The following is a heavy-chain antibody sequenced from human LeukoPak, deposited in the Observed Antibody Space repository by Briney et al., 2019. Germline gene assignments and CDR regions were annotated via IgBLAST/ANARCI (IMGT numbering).Heavy chain of an antibody. CDR2: IYPGDSHT. CDR1: GGSISSYY. J-gene: IGHJ5*02. V-gene: IGHV5-51*01. D-gene: IGHD2-2*02. CDR3: ARHPYSGSCISNICYRWFDP. Sequence: ETLSLTCTVSGGSISSYYWSWIRQPPGKGLEWMGIIYPGDSHTRYNPSFQGQVTISADKSLSTAYLQWSSLKASDTAMYYCARHPYSGSCISNICYRWFDPWGQGTLVTVS.